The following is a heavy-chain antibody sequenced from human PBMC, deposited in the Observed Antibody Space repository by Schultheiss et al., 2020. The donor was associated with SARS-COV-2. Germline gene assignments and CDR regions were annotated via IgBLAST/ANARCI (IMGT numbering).Heavy chain of an antibody. CDR1: GFTFSDYY. D-gene: IGHD5-24*01. V-gene: IGHV3-23*01. CDR3: AKGIVEMATIPGY. CDR2: ISGSGGST. J-gene: IGHJ4*02. Sequence: GGSLRLSCAASGFTFSDYYMSWIRQAPGKGLEWVSAISGSGGSTYYADSVKGRFTISRDNSKNTLYLQMNSLRAEDTAVYYCAKGIVEMATIPGYWGQGTLVTVSS.